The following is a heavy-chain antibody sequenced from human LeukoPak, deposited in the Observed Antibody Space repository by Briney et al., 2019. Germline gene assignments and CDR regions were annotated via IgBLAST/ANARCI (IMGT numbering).Heavy chain of an antibody. CDR2: ISGSGGST. J-gene: IGHJ5*02. Sequence: GGSLRLSCAASGFTFSSYAMSWARQAPGKGLEWVSAISGSGGSTYYADSVKGRFTISRDNSKNTLYLQMNSLRAEDTAVYYCAKEALAGVLRFLEWSPNWFDPWGQGTLVTVSS. D-gene: IGHD3-3*01. V-gene: IGHV3-23*01. CDR3: AKEALAGVLRFLEWSPNWFDP. CDR1: GFTFSSYA.